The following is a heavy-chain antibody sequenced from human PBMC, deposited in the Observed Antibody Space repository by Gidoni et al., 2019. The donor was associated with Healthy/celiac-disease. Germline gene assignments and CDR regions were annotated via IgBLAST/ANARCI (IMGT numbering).Heavy chain of an antibody. CDR3: ARQWWGGWFDP. D-gene: IGHD2-15*01. J-gene: IGHJ5*02. CDR2: IYYSGST. Sequence: QLQLQESGPGLVKPSETPSVTCTVFAGSISSSSHDWGWIRQPPGKGLEWIGSIYYSGSTYSNPSLKSRVTISVDTSKNQFSLKLSSVNAADTAVYNCARQWWGGWFDPWGQGTLVTVSS. CDR1: AGSISSSSHD. V-gene: IGHV4-39*01.